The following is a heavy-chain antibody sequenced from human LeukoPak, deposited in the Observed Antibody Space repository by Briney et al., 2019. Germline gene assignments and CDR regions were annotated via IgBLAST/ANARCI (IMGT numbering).Heavy chain of an antibody. CDR1: GGSISSGGYS. D-gene: IGHD4-11*01. J-gene: IGHJ2*01. CDR3: ARDLHSWYFDL. V-gene: IGHV4-30-2*01. Sequence: SETLSLTCAVSGGSISSGGYSWSWIRQPPGKGLEWIGYIYHSGSTNYNPSLKSRVTISVDTSKNQFSLKLSSVTAADTAVYYCARDLHSWYFDLWGRGTLVTVSS. CDR2: IYHSGST.